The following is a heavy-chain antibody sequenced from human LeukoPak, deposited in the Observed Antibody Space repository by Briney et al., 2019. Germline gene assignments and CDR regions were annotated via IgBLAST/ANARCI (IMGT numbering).Heavy chain of an antibody. CDR2: IYYSGST. V-gene: IGHV4-39*07. CDR3: ARDRPGIAAN. CDR1: GGSISSSSYY. D-gene: IGHD6-25*01. Sequence: SETLSLTCTVSGGSISSSSYYWGWIRQPPGKGLEWIGSIYYSGSTYYNPSLKSRVTISVDTSKNQFSQKLSSVTAADTAVYYCARDRPGIAANWGQGTLVTVSS. J-gene: IGHJ4*02.